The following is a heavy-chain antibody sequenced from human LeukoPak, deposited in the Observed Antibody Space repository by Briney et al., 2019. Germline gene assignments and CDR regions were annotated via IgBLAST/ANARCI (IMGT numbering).Heavy chain of an antibody. CDR2: ISSGGTDE. D-gene: IGHD3-10*01. J-gene: IGHJ4*02. Sequence: GGSLRLSCAASGFTFSSYAMHWVRQAPGKGLEWVSLISSGGTDEYYADSVKGRFTISRDNSKNTLYLQLNSLRAEDTAVYYCERDSTYYYDSGSSGPHYFDNWGQGTLVTVSS. CDR3: ERDSTYYYDSGSSGPHYFDN. CDR1: GFTFSSYA. V-gene: IGHV3-30*01.